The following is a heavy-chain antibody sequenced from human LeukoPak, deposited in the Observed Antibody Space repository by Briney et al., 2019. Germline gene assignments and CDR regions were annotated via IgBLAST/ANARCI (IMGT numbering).Heavy chain of an antibody. CDR3: ARISEISARY. J-gene: IGHJ4*02. D-gene: IGHD6-6*01. Sequence: GGSLRLSCAASGFTFSSYAMSWVRQAPGKGLEWVSAISGSGGSTYYADSVKGRFTISRDNSKNSLYLQMDSLRAEDTAVYYCARISEISARYWGQGTLVTVSS. CDR1: GFTFSSYA. V-gene: IGHV3-23*01. CDR2: ISGSGGST.